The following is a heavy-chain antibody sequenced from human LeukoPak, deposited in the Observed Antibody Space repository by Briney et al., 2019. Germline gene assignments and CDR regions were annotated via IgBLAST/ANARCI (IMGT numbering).Heavy chain of an antibody. CDR1: GGSISSSSYY. Sequence: PSETLSLTCTVSGGSISSSSYYWGWIRQPPGKGLEWIGYIYYSGSTNYNPSLKSRVTISVDTSKNQFSLKLSSVTAADTAVYYCARDEGDGSYFDYWGQGTLVTVSS. V-gene: IGHV4-61*01. CDR2: IYYSGST. CDR3: ARDEGDGSYFDY. D-gene: IGHD2-15*01. J-gene: IGHJ4*02.